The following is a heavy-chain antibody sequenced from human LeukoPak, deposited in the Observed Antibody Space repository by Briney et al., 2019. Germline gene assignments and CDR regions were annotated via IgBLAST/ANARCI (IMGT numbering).Heavy chain of an antibody. CDR1: GFTFSSYG. Sequence: GGSLRLSCAASGFTFSSYGMHWVRQAPGKGLEWVAFIRYDGSNKYYPDSMKGRFTISRDDSNNTLFLQMNSLRVDDTAVYYCAQDSLLAVASDWGQGTLVTVSS. J-gene: IGHJ4*02. D-gene: IGHD6-19*01. CDR2: IRYDGSNK. CDR3: AQDSLLAVASD. V-gene: IGHV3-30*02.